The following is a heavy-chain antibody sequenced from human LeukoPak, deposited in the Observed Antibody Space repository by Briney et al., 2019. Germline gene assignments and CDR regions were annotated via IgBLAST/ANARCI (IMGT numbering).Heavy chain of an antibody. CDR1: GFTFSSHA. CDR2: ITNSGGIT. Sequence: GSLRLSCAASGFTFSSHAMSWVRQAPGKGLEWVLAITNSGGITYYADSVEGRFTISRDNSENTLHLQMNSLRPEDTAVYFCAASGDYYNCEYRGQGTLVTVSS. J-gene: IGHJ4*02. CDR3: AASGDYYNCEY. V-gene: IGHV3-23*01. D-gene: IGHD3-10*01.